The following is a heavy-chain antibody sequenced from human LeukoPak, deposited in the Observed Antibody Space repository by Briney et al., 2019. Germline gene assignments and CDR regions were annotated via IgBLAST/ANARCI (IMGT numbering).Heavy chain of an antibody. V-gene: IGHV1-18*01. Sequence: GASVKVSCKASGYTFNSHGITWVRQAPGQGLEWMGWISAYIGNTNYAQKLQGRVTMTTDTSTSTAYMELRSLRSDDTAVYYCARMDTAMVSGSTATDYWGQGTLVTVSS. CDR1: GYTFNSHG. J-gene: IGHJ4*02. CDR2: ISAYIGNT. D-gene: IGHD5-18*01. CDR3: ARMDTAMVSGSTATDY.